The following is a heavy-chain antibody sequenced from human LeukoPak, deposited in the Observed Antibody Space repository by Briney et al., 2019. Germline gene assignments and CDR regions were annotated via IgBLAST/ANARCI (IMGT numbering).Heavy chain of an antibody. CDR1: GGSISSYY. J-gene: IGHJ4*02. Sequence: PSETLSLTCTVSGGSISSYYWSWIRQPPGKGLEWIGYIYYSGSTNYNPSLKSRVTISVDTSKNQFSLKLSSVTAADTAVYYCARRRVAGTHFDYWSQGTLVTVSS. CDR2: IYYSGST. V-gene: IGHV4-59*08. D-gene: IGHD6-19*01. CDR3: ARRRVAGTHFDY.